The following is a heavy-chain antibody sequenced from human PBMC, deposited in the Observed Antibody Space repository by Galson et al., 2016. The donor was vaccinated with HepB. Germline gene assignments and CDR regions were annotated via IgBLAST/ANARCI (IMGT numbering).Heavy chain of an antibody. D-gene: IGHD1-7*01. J-gene: IGHJ4*02. Sequence: SLRLSCAASGFTFSSYNIHWVRQAPGKGLEWVAVIWDDGSNKYYADSVKGRFTISRDNSKNTLYLQMNSLRAEDTAVYYCARDRTYHWNYVDYFDYWGQGTLVTVSS. CDR2: IWDDGSNK. CDR3: ARDRTYHWNYVDYFDY. V-gene: IGHV3-33*01. CDR1: GFTFSSYN.